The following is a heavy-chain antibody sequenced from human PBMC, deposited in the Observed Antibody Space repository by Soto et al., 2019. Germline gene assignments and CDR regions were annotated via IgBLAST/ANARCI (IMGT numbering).Heavy chain of an antibody. Sequence: SETLSLTCTVSGGSISSYYWSWIRQPPGKGLEWIGYIYYSGSTNYNPSLKSRVTISVDTSKNQFSLKLSSVTAADTAVYYCASTYYCTGGSCYNQGNWFDPWGQGTPVTVSS. CDR1: GGSISSYY. CDR3: ASTYYCTGGSCYNQGNWFDP. D-gene: IGHD2-15*01. J-gene: IGHJ5*02. V-gene: IGHV4-59*01. CDR2: IYYSGST.